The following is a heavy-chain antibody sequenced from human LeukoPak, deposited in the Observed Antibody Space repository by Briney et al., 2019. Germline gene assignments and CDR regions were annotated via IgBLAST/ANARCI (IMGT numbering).Heavy chain of an antibody. CDR2: IKQDGSEK. D-gene: IGHD6-6*01. CDR3: ARGPNSSSSKPRDFHFQH. J-gene: IGHJ1*01. CDR1: GFTFSSYW. V-gene: IGHV3-7*01. Sequence: GGSLRLSCAASGFTFSSYWMSWVRQAPGKGLEWVANIKQDGSEKYYVDSVKGRFTISRDNAKNSLYLQMNSLRAEDTAVYYCARGPNSSSSKPRDFHFQHWGQGTLVTVSS.